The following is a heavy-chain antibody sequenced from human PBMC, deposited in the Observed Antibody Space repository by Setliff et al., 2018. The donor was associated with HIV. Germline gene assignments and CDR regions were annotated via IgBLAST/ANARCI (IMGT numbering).Heavy chain of an antibody. J-gene: IGHJ6*02. CDR3: ARSEKYCSSVSCFRGCYGMDV. CDR2: ISSSGNTI. Sequence: GGSLRLSCAASGFSFSSYEMNWVRQAPGKGLEWISYISSSGNTIYYADSVKGRLTISRDNAKNSLYLQMSSLRAEDTAIYYCARSEKYCSSVSCFRGCYGMDVWGHGATVTVSS. V-gene: IGHV3-48*03. D-gene: IGHD2-2*01. CDR1: GFSFSSYE.